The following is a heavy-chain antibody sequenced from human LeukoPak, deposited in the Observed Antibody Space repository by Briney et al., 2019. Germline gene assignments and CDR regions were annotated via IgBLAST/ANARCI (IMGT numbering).Heavy chain of an antibody. CDR2: INPSGGST. Sequence: ASVKVSCKAFGYSLTNYYVHWVRQAPGQGLEWMGEINPSGGSTRSAQKFQGRITVTRDTYTHTVYMDLSSLRSEDTATYYFARGAPTTRIGAGRFDFWGQRSLLTVPS. CDR1: GYSLTNYY. CDR3: ARGAPTTRIGAGRFDF. J-gene: IGHJ4*02. V-gene: IGHV1-46*01. D-gene: IGHD6-6*01.